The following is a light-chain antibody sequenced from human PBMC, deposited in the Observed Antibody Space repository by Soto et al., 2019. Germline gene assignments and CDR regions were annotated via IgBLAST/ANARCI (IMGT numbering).Light chain of an antibody. J-gene: IGKJ2*01. Sequence: ASETISVWLAWYPLKPGKAPKLLIYKASNLETGVPSRFSGSGSATEFTLTISRLQPDDFATYYCQQYYSYPHTFGQGTKVDIK. CDR2: KAS. CDR3: QQYYSYPHT. V-gene: IGKV1-5*03. CDR1: ETISVW.